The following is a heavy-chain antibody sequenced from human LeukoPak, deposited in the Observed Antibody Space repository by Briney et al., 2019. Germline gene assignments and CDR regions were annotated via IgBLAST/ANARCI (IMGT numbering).Heavy chain of an antibody. CDR3: ARAPTKGFKYYYNSSGCTDY. CDR2: ISGSGGST. CDR1: GFTFSSYG. Sequence: GGSLRLSCAASGFTFSSYGMSWVRQAPGKGLEWVSAISGSGGSTYYADSVKGRFTISRDNSKNTLYLQMNSLRAEDTAVYYCARAPTKGFKYYYNSSGCTDYWGQGTLVTVSS. V-gene: IGHV3-23*01. D-gene: IGHD3-22*01. J-gene: IGHJ4*02.